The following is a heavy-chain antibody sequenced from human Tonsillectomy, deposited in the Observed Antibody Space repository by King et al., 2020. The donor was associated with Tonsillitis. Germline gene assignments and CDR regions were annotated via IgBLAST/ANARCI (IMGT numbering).Heavy chain of an antibody. CDR3: ARIHGADPYYNYYGMDV. J-gene: IGHJ6*02. CDR2: VSYDGGNE. Sequence: VQLVESGGGVVKPGRSLRLSCAASGFTFSNYAMHWVRQAPGKGLEWVAVVSYDGGNENYADSVKGRFTISRDNSKNTLYLQMNSLRGEDTAVYYCARIHGADPYYNYYGMDVWGQGTTVTVSS. V-gene: IGHV3-30-3*01. CDR1: GFTFSNYA. D-gene: IGHD4/OR15-4a*01.